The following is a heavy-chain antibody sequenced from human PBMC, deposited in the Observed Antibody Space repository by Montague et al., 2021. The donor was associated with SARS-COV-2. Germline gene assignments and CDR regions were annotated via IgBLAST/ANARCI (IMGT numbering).Heavy chain of an antibody. Sequence: SETLSLTCTVSDASITSSTCWNWVRQPPEKVLEWIRHIYHSGSTNYHPSLKSRLTLSLGKSKNQFSLHLSSVTAADTAVYYCASQIQQVVLSPAKLTNWFDPWGRGTLVTVAS. CDR2: IYHSGST. CDR3: ASQIQQVVLSPAKLTNWFDP. CDR1: DASITSSTC. V-gene: IGHV4-4*02. J-gene: IGHJ5*02. D-gene: IGHD2-15*01.